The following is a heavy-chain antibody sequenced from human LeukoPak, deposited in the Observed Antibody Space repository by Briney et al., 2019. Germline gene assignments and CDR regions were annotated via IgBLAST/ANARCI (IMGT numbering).Heavy chain of an antibody. CDR3: ARDGGRGVITDY. CDR1: GGSISSGGYY. V-gene: IGHV4-31*11. Sequence: PSETLSLTCAVSGGSISSGGYYWSWIRQHPGKGLEWIGYIYYSGSTYYNPSLKSRVTISVDTSKNQFSLKLSSVTAADTAVYYCARDGGRGVITDYWGQGTLVTVSS. J-gene: IGHJ4*02. D-gene: IGHD4-23*01. CDR2: IYYSGST.